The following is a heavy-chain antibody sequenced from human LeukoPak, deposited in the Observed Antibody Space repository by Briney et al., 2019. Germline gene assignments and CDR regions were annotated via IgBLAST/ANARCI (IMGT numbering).Heavy chain of an antibody. V-gene: IGHV3-74*01. Sequence: GGSLRLSCAASGFTFSSYWMHWVRQAPGKGLVWVSRINSDGSSTSYADPVKGRFTISRDNAKNSLYLQMNSLRAEDTAVYYCARAIETTWIQLWQSVGYWGQGTLVTVSS. CDR1: GFTFSSYW. CDR2: INSDGSST. J-gene: IGHJ4*02. CDR3: ARAIETTWIQLWQSVGY. D-gene: IGHD5-18*01.